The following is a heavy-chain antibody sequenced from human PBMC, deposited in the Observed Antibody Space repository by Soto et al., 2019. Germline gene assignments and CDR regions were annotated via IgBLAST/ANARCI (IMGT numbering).Heavy chain of an antibody. CDR2: IHWNSGGM. J-gene: IGHJ4*02. CDR1: GFPFDDYA. CDR3: VKEPGNYYDSSGYYFDY. D-gene: IGHD3-22*01. Sequence: EVQLVESGGGLVQPGRSLRLSCAASGFPFDDYAMHWVRQAPGKGLEWVSGIHWNSGGMGYADSVKGRFTVSRDNAKNSLYLQMNSLRLEDTALYYCVKEPGNYYDSSGYYFDYWGQGTLVTVSS. V-gene: IGHV3-9*01.